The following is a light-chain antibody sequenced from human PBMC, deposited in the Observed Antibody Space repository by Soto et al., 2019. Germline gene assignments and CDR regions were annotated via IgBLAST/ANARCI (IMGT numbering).Light chain of an antibody. CDR2: DAS. J-gene: IGKJ5*01. Sequence: EILLTQSPATLSLSPGERATLSCRASQSVSSYLAWYQQKPGQAPRLLIYDASNRATGTPARFSGSGSGTDFTLTISCLEPEDFAVYYCQQRSKWPPITFGQGTRLEIK. CDR3: QQRSKWPPIT. CDR1: QSVSSY. V-gene: IGKV3-11*01.